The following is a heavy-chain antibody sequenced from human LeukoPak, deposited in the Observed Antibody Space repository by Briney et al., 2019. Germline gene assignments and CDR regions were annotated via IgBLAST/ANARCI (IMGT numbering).Heavy chain of an antibody. CDR2: ISGSGGST. J-gene: IGHJ1*01. CDR1: GFTFSSYA. D-gene: IGHD2-2*01. Sequence: GGSLRLSCAASGFTFSSYAMSWVRQAPGKGLEWVSAISGSGGSTYYADSVKGRFTISRDNSKNTLYLQMNSLRAEDTAVYYCAKSPIQLLGGKQYFQHWGQGTLVTVSS. V-gene: IGHV3-23*01. CDR3: AKSPIQLLGGKQYFQH.